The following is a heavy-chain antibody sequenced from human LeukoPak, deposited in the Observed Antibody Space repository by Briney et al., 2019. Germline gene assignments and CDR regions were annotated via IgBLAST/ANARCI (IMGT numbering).Heavy chain of an antibody. CDR1: GITLSNYA. V-gene: IGHV3-23*01. CDR2: ISRSGGAT. CDR3: AKIHDYGPFTDY. Sequence: GGSLRLSCAASGITLSNYAMSWVRQAPGKGLEWVSTISRSGGATYYADSVKGRFTISTDNSKNTLFLQMDSLRAEDTALYYCAKIHDYGPFTDYWGQGTLVTVSS. D-gene: IGHD4-17*01. J-gene: IGHJ4*02.